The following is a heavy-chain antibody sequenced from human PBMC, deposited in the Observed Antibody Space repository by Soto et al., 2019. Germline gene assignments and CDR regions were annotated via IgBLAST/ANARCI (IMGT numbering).Heavy chain of an antibody. D-gene: IGHD2-2*01. CDR3: ARDRTSTSPGY. CDR2: IIPILGIA. CDR1: GGTFGSYT. Sequence: GASVKVSCKASGGTFGSYTISWVRQAPGQGLEWMGRIIPILGIANYAQKFQGRVTITADKSTSTAYMELSSLRSEDTAVYYCARDRTSTSPGYWGQGTLVTVSS. V-gene: IGHV1-69*04. J-gene: IGHJ4*02.